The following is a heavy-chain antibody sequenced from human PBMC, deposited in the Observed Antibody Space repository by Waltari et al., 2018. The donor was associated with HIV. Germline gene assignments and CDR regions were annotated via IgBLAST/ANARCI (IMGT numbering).Heavy chain of an antibody. D-gene: IGHD4-17*01. CDR1: GGSISRYH. CDR2: IYYSGST. Sequence: QVQLQESGPGLVKPSETLSLTCTVSGGSISRYHCRWTRQPPGKGLEWIGYIYYSGSTNYNPSLKSRVTISVDTSKNQFSLKLSSVTAADTAVYYCASYGGNSAFDYWGQGTLVTVSS. J-gene: IGHJ4*02. V-gene: IGHV4-59*01. CDR3: ASYGGNSAFDY.